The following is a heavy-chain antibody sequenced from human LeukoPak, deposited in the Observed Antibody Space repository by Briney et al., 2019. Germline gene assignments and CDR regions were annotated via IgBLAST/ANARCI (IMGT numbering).Heavy chain of an antibody. J-gene: IGHJ4*02. CDR1: GGSISSYY. V-gene: IGHV4-59*08. D-gene: IGHD5-18*01. CDR2: IYYSGST. CDR3: ARHQMRYSYGTLFDY. Sequence: PSETLSLNCTVSGGSISSYYWSWIRQPPGKGLEWIGFIYYSGSTYYNPSLKSRVTISVDTSKNQFSLRLSSVTATDTAEYFCARHQMRYSYGTLFDYWGQGTLVTVSS.